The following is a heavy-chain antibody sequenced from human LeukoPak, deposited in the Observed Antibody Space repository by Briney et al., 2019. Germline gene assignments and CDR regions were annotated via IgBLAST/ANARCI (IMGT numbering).Heavy chain of an antibody. CDR2: ISYDGSNK. J-gene: IGHJ3*02. CDR1: GFTFSSYA. CDR3: ARDYHIVATTYDAFDI. Sequence: PGGSLRLSCAASGFTFSSYAMHWVRQAPGKGLEWVAVISYDGSNKYYADSVKGRFTISRDNSKNTLYLQMNSLRAEDTAVYYCARDYHIVATTYDAFDIWGQGTMVTVSS. D-gene: IGHD5-12*01. V-gene: IGHV3-30*04.